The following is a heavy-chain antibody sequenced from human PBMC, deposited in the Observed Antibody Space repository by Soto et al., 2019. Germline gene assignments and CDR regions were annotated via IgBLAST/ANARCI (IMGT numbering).Heavy chain of an antibody. Sequence: PGGSLRLSCAASGFTVSSNYMSWVRQAPGKGLEWVSVIYSGGSTYYADSVKGRFTISRDNSKNTLYLQMNSLRAEDTAVYYCARDVYDSSGYYLEYFQXWGQGTLVTVSS. V-gene: IGHV3-66*01. CDR2: IYSGGST. J-gene: IGHJ1*01. CDR1: GFTVSSNY. D-gene: IGHD3-22*01. CDR3: ARDVYDSSGYYLEYFQX.